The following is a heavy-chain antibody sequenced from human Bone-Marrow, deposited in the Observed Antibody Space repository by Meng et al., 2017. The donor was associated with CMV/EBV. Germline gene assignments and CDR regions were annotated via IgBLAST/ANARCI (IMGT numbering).Heavy chain of an antibody. V-gene: IGHV3-11*04. CDR3: AREVEHYYDSSGQL. Sequence: GESLKISCAASGFTFSDYYMSWIRQAPGKGLEWVSYISSSGSTIYYADSVKGRFTISRDNAKNSLYLQMNSLRAEDTAVYYCAREVEHYYDSSGQLWGQGTLVTVSS. J-gene: IGHJ4*02. CDR1: GFTFSDYY. D-gene: IGHD3-22*01. CDR2: ISSSGSTI.